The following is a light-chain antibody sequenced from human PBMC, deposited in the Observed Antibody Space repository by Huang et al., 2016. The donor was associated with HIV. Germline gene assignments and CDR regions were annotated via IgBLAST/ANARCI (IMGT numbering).Light chain of an antibody. CDR3: QQYYSTHWT. CDR2: AAS. J-gene: IGKJ1*01. V-gene: IGKV1-NL1*01. Sequence: DIQMTQSPSSLSASVGDRVTMTCRASQGISNSLAWYQQKPGKAPKLLLYAASRLESGVPSRFSGSGSGTDYTLTISSLQPEDFATYYCQQYYSTHWTFGQGTKVEIK. CDR1: QGISNS.